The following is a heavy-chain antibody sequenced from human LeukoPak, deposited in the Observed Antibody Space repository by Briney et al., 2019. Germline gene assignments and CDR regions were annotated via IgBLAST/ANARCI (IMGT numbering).Heavy chain of an antibody. CDR1: GGSISRYY. J-gene: IGHJ4*02. V-gene: IGHV4-59*01. CDR3: ASASTYSNTWEGGFDY. Sequence: SETLSLTCTVSGGSISRYYWSWIRQPPGKGLEWIGYIYYSGSTNYNPSLKSRVTISVDTSKNQFSLKLRSVTAADTAVYYCASASTYSNTWEGGFDYWGQGTLVTVSS. CDR2: IYYSGST. D-gene: IGHD6-13*01.